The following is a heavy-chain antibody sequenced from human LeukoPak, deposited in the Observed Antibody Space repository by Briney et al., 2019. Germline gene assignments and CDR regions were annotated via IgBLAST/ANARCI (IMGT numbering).Heavy chain of an antibody. D-gene: IGHD2-2*01. Sequence: GGSLRLSCAASGFTFSSYAMSWVRQAPGKGLEWVSAISGSGGSTYYADSVKGRFTISRDNSKNTLYLQMDSLRAEDTAVYYCATFRIVVVPAAEDFDYWGQGTLVTVSS. CDR2: ISGSGGST. V-gene: IGHV3-23*01. CDR3: ATFRIVVVPAAEDFDY. CDR1: GFTFSSYA. J-gene: IGHJ4*02.